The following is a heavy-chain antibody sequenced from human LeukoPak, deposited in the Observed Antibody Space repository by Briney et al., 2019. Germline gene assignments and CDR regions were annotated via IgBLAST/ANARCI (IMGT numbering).Heavy chain of an antibody. V-gene: IGHV3-13*01. CDR3: ARVAAAGKGFDY. D-gene: IGHD6-13*01. CDR2: IDIAGDT. Sequence: GGTLRLSCAASGFTFSSYDMHWVRQATGKGLDWVSAIDIAGDTYYPGSVKGRFTISRENAKNSLYLQMNSLRAGDTAVYYCARVAAAGKGFDYRGQGTLVTVSS. J-gene: IGHJ4*02. CDR1: GFTFSSYD.